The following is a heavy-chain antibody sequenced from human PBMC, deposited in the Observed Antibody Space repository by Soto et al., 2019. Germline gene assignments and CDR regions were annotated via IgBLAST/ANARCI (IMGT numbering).Heavy chain of an antibody. D-gene: IGHD3-10*01. J-gene: IGHJ4*02. Sequence: VASVKVSCKASGYTFTNFGISWVRQAPGQGLERMGWISHWGKTNYAQKLQGRVTMTTDTSASTAFMELRSLTSDDTAMYFCARDLDGSGSYYTDYWGQGTLVTVSS. V-gene: IGHV1-18*01. CDR1: GYTFTNFG. CDR2: ISHWGKT. CDR3: ARDLDGSGSYYTDY.